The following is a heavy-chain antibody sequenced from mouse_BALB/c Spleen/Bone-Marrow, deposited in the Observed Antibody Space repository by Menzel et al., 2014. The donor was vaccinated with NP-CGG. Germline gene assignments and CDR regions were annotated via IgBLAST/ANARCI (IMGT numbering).Heavy chain of an antibody. CDR2: IDPANGNT. V-gene: IGHV14-3*02. D-gene: IGHD4-1*01. J-gene: IGHJ4*01. Sequence: VQLQQSGAELVKPGASVKLSCTASGFNIKDTYMHWVKQRPEQGLEWIGRIDPANGNTKYDPKFQGKATITADTSSNAAYLQLSSLTSEDTAVYYCARWEYYAMDYWGQGTSVTVSS. CDR3: ARWEYYAMDY. CDR1: GFNIKDTY.